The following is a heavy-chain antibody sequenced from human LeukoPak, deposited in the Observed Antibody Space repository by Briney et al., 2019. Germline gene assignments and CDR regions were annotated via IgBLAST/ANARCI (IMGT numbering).Heavy chain of an antibody. CDR2: ISSSSSYI. D-gene: IGHD6-6*01. CDR1: GFTFSSCS. CDR3: ARELGSYSSSSQGDY. Sequence: GGSLRLSCAASGFTFSSCSMNWVRQAPGKGLEWVSSISSSSSYIYYADSVKGRFTISRDNAKNSLYLQMNSLRAEDTAVYYCARELGSYSSSSQGDYLGQGTLVTVSS. V-gene: IGHV3-21*01. J-gene: IGHJ4*02.